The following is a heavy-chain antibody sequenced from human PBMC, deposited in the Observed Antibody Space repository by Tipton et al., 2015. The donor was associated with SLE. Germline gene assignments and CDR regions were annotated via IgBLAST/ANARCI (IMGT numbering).Heavy chain of an antibody. CDR1: GYTFTSYG. J-gene: IGHJ6*03. CDR3: ARQELNQLELKGYYYYMYV. Sequence: QSGPEGKKPGASVKVSCKASGYTFTSYGISWVRQAPGQGLEWMGWISAYNGNKNYAQKLQGRVTMTTDTSTSTDYMELRSLRSDDTAVYYCARQELNQLELKGYYYYMYVWCKGTTVTVSS. CDR2: ISAYNGNK. D-gene: IGHD1-7*01. V-gene: IGHV1-18*01.